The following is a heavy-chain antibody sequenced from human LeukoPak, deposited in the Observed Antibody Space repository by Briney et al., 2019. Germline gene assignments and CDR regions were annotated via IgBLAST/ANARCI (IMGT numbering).Heavy chain of an antibody. CDR1: GFTFSSYG. CDR2: ISGNSGTT. D-gene: IGHD3-22*01. V-gene: IGHV3-23*01. Sequence: GGTLRLSCAASGFTFSSYGMSWVRQAPGKGLEWVSGISGNSGTTYYADSVKGRFTISRDNSKNTLYLQMNSLRAEDTAVYYCARAFHYYDSSGYPGSNAFDIWGQGTMVTVSS. J-gene: IGHJ3*02. CDR3: ARAFHYYDSSGYPGSNAFDI.